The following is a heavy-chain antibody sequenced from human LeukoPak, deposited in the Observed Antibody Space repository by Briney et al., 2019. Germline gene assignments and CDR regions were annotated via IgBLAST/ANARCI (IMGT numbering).Heavy chain of an antibody. J-gene: IGHJ3*01. D-gene: IGHD5-24*01. Sequence: GGSLRLSCAASGFSFSGDWMTWVRQAPGKGLEWVSLIGSSGGSTYYADSVKGRFTISRDNSNHTLSLQMNSLRVEDTAIYYCVKDIQLSTWGLGTMVTVSS. CDR3: VKDIQLST. V-gene: IGHV3-23*01. CDR1: GFSFSGDW. CDR2: IGSSGGST.